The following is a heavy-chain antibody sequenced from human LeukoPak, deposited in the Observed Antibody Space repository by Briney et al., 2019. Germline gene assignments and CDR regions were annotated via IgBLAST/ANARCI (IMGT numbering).Heavy chain of an antibody. CDR3: TRAGGRELFRGAFDI. D-gene: IGHD3-10*01. CDR2: INPTGGST. J-gene: IGHJ3*02. V-gene: IGHV1-46*01. Sequence: GASVKVSCEASGYTFTTYYIHWVRQALGQGLEWMGIINPTGGSTTYAQKFQGRVTITTDESTGTATMELSSLTFDDTAVYYCTRAGGRELFRGAFDIWGQGTLVTVSS. CDR1: GYTFTTYY.